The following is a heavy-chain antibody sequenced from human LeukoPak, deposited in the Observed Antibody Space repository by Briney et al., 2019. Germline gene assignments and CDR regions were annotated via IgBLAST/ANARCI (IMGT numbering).Heavy chain of an antibody. CDR2: LFYSGST. CDR1: GGPISSYY. CDR3: ATVAVIRGVTYFDY. D-gene: IGHD3-10*01. Sequence: PSETLSLTCTVSGGPISSYYWSWIRQPPGKGLEWIAHLFYSGSTDYNPSLESRVTISVDTSKNQFSLKLRSVTAADTAVYYCATVAVIRGVTYFDYWGQGTLVTVSS. V-gene: IGHV4-59*01. J-gene: IGHJ4*02.